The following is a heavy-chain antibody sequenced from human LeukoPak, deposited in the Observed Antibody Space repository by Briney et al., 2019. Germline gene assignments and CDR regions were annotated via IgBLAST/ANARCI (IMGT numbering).Heavy chain of an antibody. CDR1: GDSVTSYY. J-gene: IGHJ4*02. CDR2: IDNSVIT. V-gene: IGHV4-4*07. Sequence: PSETLSLTCTVSGDSVTSYYWKPAGKGLEWIGHIDNSVITNYNPSLKSRVDSLDTSKNQFSLKLSSVTAADTAVNYCARDHRSGMTTVSTGFDYWGQGTLVTVSS. D-gene: IGHD4-17*01. CDR3: ARDHRSGMTTVSTGFDY.